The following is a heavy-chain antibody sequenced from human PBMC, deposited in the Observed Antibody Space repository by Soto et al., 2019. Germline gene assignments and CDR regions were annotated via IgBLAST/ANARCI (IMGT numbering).Heavy chain of an antibody. J-gene: IGHJ4*02. Sequence: GGSLRLSCAASGFTFSSYGMHWVRQAPGKGLEWVAVISYDGSNKYYADSVKGRFTISRDNSKNTLYLQMNSLRAEDTAVYYCAKDREGGSGSYIPRPLDYWGQGTLVTVSS. CDR2: ISYDGSNK. V-gene: IGHV3-30*18. CDR1: GFTFSSYG. CDR3: AKDREGGSGSYIPRPLDY. D-gene: IGHD3-10*01.